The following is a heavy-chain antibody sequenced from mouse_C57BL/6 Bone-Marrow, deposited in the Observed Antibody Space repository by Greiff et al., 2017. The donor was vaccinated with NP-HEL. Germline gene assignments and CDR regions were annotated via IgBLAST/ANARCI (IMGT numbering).Heavy chain of an antibody. CDR1: GYTFTSYD. CDR2: IYPRDGST. V-gene: IGHV1-85*01. D-gene: IGHD1-1*01. J-gene: IGHJ1*03. Sequence: QVQLKESGPELVKPGASVKLSCKASGYTFTSYDINWVKQRPGQGLEWIGWIYPRDGSTKYNEKFKGKATLTVDTSSSTAYMELHSLTSEDSAVYFCARSGYYGSLWYFDVWGTGTTVTVSS. CDR3: ARSGYYGSLWYFDV.